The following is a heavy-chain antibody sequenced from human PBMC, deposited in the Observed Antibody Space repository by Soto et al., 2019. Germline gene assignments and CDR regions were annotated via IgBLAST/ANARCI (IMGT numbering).Heavy chain of an antibody. V-gene: IGHV3-53*01. CDR3: ASYSGYDPRKFDY. D-gene: IGHD5-12*01. Sequence: PGGSLRLSCAASGFTVSSNYMSWVRQAPGKGLEWVSVIYSGGSTYYADSVKGRFTISRDNSKNTLYLQMNSLRAEDTAVYYCASYSGYDPRKFDYWGQGTLVTVSS. J-gene: IGHJ4*02. CDR2: IYSGGST. CDR1: GFTVSSNY.